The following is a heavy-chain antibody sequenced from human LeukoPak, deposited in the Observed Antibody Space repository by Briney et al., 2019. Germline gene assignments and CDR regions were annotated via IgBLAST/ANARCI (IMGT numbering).Heavy chain of an antibody. CDR2: ISSSSSYI. V-gene: IGHV3-21*01. Sequence: GGSLRLSCAASGFTFSSYSMNWVRQAPGKGLEWVSSISSSSSYIYYADSMKGRFTISRDNAKNSLYLQMNSLRAEDTAVYYCARDLNGDYCFDYWGQGTLVTVSS. CDR1: GFTFSSYS. J-gene: IGHJ4*02. CDR3: ARDLNGDYCFDY. D-gene: IGHD4-17*01.